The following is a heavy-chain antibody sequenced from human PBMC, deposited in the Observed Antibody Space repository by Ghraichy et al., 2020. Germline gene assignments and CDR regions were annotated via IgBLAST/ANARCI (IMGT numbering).Heavy chain of an antibody. D-gene: IGHD2-2*01. CDR1: GFTFSNAW. CDR3: TTENCSSTSCWNYYYGMDV. Sequence: LSLTCAASGFTFSNAWMSWVRQAPGKGLEWVGRIKSKIDGGTTDYAAPVKGRFTISRDDSKNTLYLQMNSLKTEDTAVYYCTTENCSSTSCWNYYYGMDVWGQGTTVNVSS. V-gene: IGHV3-15*01. CDR2: IKSKIDGGTT. J-gene: IGHJ6*02.